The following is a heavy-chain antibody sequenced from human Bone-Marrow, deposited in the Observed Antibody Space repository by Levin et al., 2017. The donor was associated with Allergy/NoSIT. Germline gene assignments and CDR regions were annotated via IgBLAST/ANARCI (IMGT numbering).Heavy chain of an antibody. CDR2: INHSGST. CDR3: ARGRYCSGGSCYFNWFDP. J-gene: IGHJ5*02. Sequence: SQTLSLTCAVYGGSFSGYYWSWIRQPPGKGLEWIGEINHSGSTNYNPSLKSRVTISVDTSKNQFSLKLSSVTAADTAVYYCARGRYCSGGSCYFNWFDPWGQGTLVTVSS. V-gene: IGHV4-34*01. D-gene: IGHD2-15*01. CDR1: GGSFSGYY.